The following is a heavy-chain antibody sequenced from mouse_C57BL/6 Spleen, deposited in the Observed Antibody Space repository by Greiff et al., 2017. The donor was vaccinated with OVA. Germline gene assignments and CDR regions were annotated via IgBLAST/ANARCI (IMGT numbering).Heavy chain of an antibody. Sequence: QVQLKQPGAELVRPGSSVKLSCKASGYTFTSYWMHWVKQRPIQGLEWVGNIDPSDSDTHYNQKFKDKATLTVDKSSSTAYMQISSLTSEDSAVYYCARGHYDYDVWFAYWGQGTLVTVSA. D-gene: IGHD2-4*01. V-gene: IGHV1-52*01. CDR2: IDPSDSDT. CDR3: ARGHYDYDVWFAY. CDR1: GYTFTSYW. J-gene: IGHJ3*01.